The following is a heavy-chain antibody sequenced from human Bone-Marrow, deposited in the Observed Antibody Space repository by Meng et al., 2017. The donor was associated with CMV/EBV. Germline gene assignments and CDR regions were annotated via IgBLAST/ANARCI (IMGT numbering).Heavy chain of an antibody. V-gene: IGHV3-21*01. CDR1: GFTFNTYS. J-gene: IGHJ3*02. CDR3: ARAGYVGDYADAFDI. D-gene: IGHD4-17*01. Sequence: GESLKISCAASGFTFNTYSMNWVRRASGKGLEWVSSISGRSSYIYYADSVRGRFTISRDNAKNSLYLQMNSLRAEDTAVYYCARAGYVGDYADAFDIWGQGTMVTVSS. CDR2: ISGRSSYI.